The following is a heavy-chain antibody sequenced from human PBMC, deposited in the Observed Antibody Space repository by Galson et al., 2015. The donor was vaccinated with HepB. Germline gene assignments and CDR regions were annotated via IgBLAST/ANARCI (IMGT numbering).Heavy chain of an antibody. V-gene: IGHV5-10-1*01. CDR1: GYSFTSYW. D-gene: IGHD5-18*01. CDR2: IDPSDSYT. Sequence: QSGAEVKKPGESLRISCKGSGYSFTSYWISWVRQMPGKGLEWMGRIDPSDSYTNYSPSFQGHVTISAGKSISTAYLQWSSLKASDTAMYYCARRGYSYADFDLWGRGTLVTVSS. J-gene: IGHJ2*01. CDR3: ARRGYSYADFDL.